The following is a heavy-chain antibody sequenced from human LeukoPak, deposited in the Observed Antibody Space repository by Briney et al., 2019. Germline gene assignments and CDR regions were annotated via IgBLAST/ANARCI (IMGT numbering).Heavy chain of an antibody. J-gene: IGHJ2*01. CDR2: IKSDGSTT. V-gene: IGHV3-74*01. CDR1: GFTFSSYW. CDR3: ARELPFDL. D-gene: IGHD2-21*01. Sequence: GGSLRLSCAASGFTFSSYWMHWVRQAPGKGLVWVSRIKSDGSTTNYADSVKGRFTISRDNAKNTLYLQMNSPRAEDTAVYYCARELPFDLWGRGTLVTVSS.